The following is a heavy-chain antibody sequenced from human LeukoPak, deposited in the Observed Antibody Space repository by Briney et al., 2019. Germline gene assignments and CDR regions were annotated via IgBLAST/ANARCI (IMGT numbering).Heavy chain of an antibody. V-gene: IGHV3-7*03. J-gene: IGHJ1*01. CDR2: TQQDGGEK. CDR1: GFTLNDFW. D-gene: IGHD3-9*01. Sequence: RCLSLSCAVSGFTLNDFWMSWVRQPQGKVLEWVASTQQDGGEKRYVDSVKGRFTISRDNTENSLYLQMNSLGAEDTALYYCARVRLANTPEFFQHWGQGTLVTVSS. CDR3: ARVRLANTPEFFQH.